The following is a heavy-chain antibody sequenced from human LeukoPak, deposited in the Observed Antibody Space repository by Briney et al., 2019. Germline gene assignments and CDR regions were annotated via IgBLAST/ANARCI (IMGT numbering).Heavy chain of an antibody. J-gene: IGHJ4*02. Sequence: GGSLRLSCTASGFTFGDHSVSWFRQAPGKGLEWVGFIRSKAYGGTAEYAATVKGRFTISRDDSKSVAYLQMDSLKTEDTAVYYCTREIRYFDWFQADYWGQGTLVTVSS. CDR3: TREIRYFDWFQADY. CDR2: IRSKAYGGTA. D-gene: IGHD3-9*01. CDR1: GFTFGDHS. V-gene: IGHV3-49*03.